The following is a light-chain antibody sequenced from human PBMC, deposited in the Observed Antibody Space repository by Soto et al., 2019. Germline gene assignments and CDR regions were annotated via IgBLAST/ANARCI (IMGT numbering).Light chain of an antibody. CDR1: QSVSSSS. Sequence: EIVLTQSPGTLCLSAGERATLSCRASQSVSSSSLAWYQKKPGQAPRLLIYGASSRVPGIPDRFSGSGSGTDFTLTISRLEPEDFAVYYCQQYGSSRLTFGQGTRLGIK. CDR2: GAS. J-gene: IGKJ5*01. CDR3: QQYGSSRLT. V-gene: IGKV3-20*01.